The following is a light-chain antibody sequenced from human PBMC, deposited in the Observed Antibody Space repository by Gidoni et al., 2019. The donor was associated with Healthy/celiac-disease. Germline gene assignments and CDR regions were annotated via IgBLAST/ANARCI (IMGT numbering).Light chain of an antibody. Sequence: QSALTQPASVSASLGQSITISCTGTSSDGGGYNYVSWYQQHPGKAPKLMIYEVSNRPSGVSNRFSGSKSGNTASLTISGLQAEDEADYYCSSYTSSSTLVVFGGGTKLTVL. V-gene: IGLV2-14*01. J-gene: IGLJ2*01. CDR2: EVS. CDR3: SSYTSSSTLVV. CDR1: SSDGGGYNY.